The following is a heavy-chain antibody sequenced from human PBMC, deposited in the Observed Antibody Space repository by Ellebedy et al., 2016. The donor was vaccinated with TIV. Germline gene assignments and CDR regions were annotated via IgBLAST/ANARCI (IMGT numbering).Heavy chain of an antibody. CDR2: IYGGGTI. Sequence: GESLKISCAASGFTVSSNFMTWVRQAPGKGLEWVSVIYGGGTIRYADSVKGRFTISRDNFKNSAYLQMDRLRAEDTALYYCVRERMPTPTWGQGTLVTVSS. J-gene: IGHJ5*02. CDR1: GFTVSSNF. D-gene: IGHD2-2*01. CDR3: VRERMPTPT. V-gene: IGHV3-53*01.